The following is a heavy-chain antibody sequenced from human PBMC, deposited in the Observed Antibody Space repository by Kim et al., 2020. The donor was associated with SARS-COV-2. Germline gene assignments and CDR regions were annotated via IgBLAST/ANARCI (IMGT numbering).Heavy chain of an antibody. D-gene: IGHD4-17*01. J-gene: IGHJ4*02. CDR3: ARDLSVTTRGGY. Sequence: GGSLRLSCAASGFTVSSNYMSWVRQAPGKGLEWVSVIYSGGSTYYADSVKGRFTISRDNSKNTLYLQMNSLRAEDTAVYYCARDLSVTTRGGYWGQGTLVTVSS. CDR2: IYSGGST. CDR1: GFTVSSNY. V-gene: IGHV3-53*01.